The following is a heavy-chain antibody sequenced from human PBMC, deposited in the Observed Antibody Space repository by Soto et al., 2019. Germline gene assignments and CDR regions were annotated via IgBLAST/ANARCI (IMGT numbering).Heavy chain of an antibody. Sequence: QVQLQESGPGLVKPSQTLSLTCTVSGGSISSGGYYWSWIRQHPGKGLEWIGYIYYRGSTYYNPSLKSRVTISVDTSKNQFSLKLSSVTAADTAVYYCARGSLQRSSWSTLERYYFDYWGQGTLVTVSS. CDR2: IYYRGST. CDR1: GGSISSGGYY. D-gene: IGHD6-13*01. V-gene: IGHV4-31*03. J-gene: IGHJ4*02. CDR3: ARGSLQRSSWSTLERYYFDY.